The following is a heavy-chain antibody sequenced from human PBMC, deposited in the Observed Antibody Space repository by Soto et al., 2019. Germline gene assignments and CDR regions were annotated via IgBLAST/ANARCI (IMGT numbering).Heavy chain of an antibody. CDR2: IYYSGST. CDR1: GCCINRGYYY. D-gene: IGHD3-10*01. J-gene: IGHJ4*02. V-gene: IGHV4-30-4*01. CDR3: AREYYYGSGPWY. Sequence: SETLPPTCTVSGCCINRGYYYLSWICLPPGKGLEWIGYIYYSGSTYYNPSLKSRVTISVDTSKTQFSLKLSSVTAAFTAVYYCAREYYYGSGPWYWGQGTLVTVSS.